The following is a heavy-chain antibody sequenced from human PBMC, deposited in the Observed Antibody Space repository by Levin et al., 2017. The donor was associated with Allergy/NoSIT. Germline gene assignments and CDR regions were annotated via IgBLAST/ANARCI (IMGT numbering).Heavy chain of an antibody. CDR1: GGSISSISSSTFY. D-gene: IGHD2-15*01. V-gene: IGHV4-39*07. J-gene: IGHJ2*01. CDR3: AREFCSGGSCYRNWYFDL. Sequence: SETLSLTCTVSGGSISSISSSTFYWGWIRRPPGKGLEWIGSIYYGGSTYYNPSLKSRVTISVESSVDTSKNQFSLRLNSVTAADTAVYYCAREFCSGGSCYRNWYFDLWGRGTLVSVSS. CDR2: IYYGGST.